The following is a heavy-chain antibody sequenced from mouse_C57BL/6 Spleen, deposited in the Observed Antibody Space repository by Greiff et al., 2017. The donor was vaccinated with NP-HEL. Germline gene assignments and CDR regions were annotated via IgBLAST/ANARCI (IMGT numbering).Heavy chain of an antibody. CDR3: AREGVYGNYFDY. CDR1: GFTFSSYA. Sequence: DVHLVESGGGLVKPGGSLKLSCAASGFTFSSYAMSWVRQTPEKRLEWVATISDGGSYTYYPDNVKGRFTISRNNAKNNLYLQMSHLKSEDTAMYYCAREGVYGNYFDYWGQGTTLTVSS. V-gene: IGHV5-4*01. D-gene: IGHD2-1*01. J-gene: IGHJ2*01. CDR2: ISDGGSYT.